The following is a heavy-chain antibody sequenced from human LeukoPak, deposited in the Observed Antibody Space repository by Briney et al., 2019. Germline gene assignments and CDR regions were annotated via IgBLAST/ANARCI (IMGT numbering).Heavy chain of an antibody. Sequence: GAAVKVSCKASGYTVTGHYLHWVRQAPGQGLEWMGWINPNSGGTNYAQKFQGRVTMTRDTSINTAYMELSSLTSDDTAMYYCAGDAYSGFSYSYNMDYWGQGTLVTVSS. J-gene: IGHJ4*02. CDR2: INPNSGGT. CDR1: GYTVTGHY. V-gene: IGHV1-2*02. D-gene: IGHD5-18*01. CDR3: AGDAYSGFSYSYNMDY.